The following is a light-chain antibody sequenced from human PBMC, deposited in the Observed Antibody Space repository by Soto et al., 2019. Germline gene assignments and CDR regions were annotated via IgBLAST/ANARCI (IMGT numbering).Light chain of an antibody. CDR2: DAS. Sequence: EIVLTQSPATLSLSPGERATLSCGASQSVSSYLAWYQQKPGQAPRLLIYDASNRATGIPARFSGSGSGTDFTLTISSLEPEDFAVYYCQQRSNWPPGRTFGQGTKVDIK. V-gene: IGKV3-11*01. CDR1: QSVSSY. J-gene: IGKJ1*01. CDR3: QQRSNWPPGRT.